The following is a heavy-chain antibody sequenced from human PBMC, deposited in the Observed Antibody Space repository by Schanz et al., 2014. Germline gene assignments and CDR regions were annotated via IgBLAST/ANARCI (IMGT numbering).Heavy chain of an antibody. CDR3: ARVRRRIATPSTPSFRNYYYYARDV. J-gene: IGHJ6*02. V-gene: IGHV3-74*01. CDR1: GFTLSSYW. D-gene: IGHD6-13*01. Sequence: EVKLVESGGGAVRPGGSLRLSCAASGFTLSSYWMHWVRQVPGKGLEWVSCTNGDGTNAKYADSVKGRFTISRDNAKKTLYLQMNSLRTEDTAVYYCARVRRRIATPSTPSFRNYYYYARDVGGRGPTVTVSS. CDR2: TNGDGTNA.